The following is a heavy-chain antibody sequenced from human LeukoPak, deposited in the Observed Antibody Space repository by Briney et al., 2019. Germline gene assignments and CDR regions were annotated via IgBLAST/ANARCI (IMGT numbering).Heavy chain of an antibody. Sequence: GGSLRLSCAASAFTFNNYAMSWVRQAPGKGLEWVSGIFGSGGTTYYADSVKGRFTISRDNSKNTLYLQMHSLRAEDTAVYYCAHNKSGSYKFDYWGQGTLVTVSS. J-gene: IGHJ4*02. D-gene: IGHD1-26*01. V-gene: IGHV3-23*01. CDR3: AHNKSGSYKFDY. CDR2: IFGSGGTT. CDR1: AFTFNNYA.